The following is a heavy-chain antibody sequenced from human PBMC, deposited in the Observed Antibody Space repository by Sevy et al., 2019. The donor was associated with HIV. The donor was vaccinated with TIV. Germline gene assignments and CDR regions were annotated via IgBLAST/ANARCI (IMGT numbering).Heavy chain of an antibody. V-gene: IGHV3-33*01. CDR2: IWYDGSNI. J-gene: IGHJ4*02. Sequence: GGSLRLSCAASGFTFNNHGMHWVRQAPGKGPEWVALIWYDGSNIYYSDSAKGRFTISRDDSKNKLYLQMYGLRPEDTAVYYCARESSHDFWSGYWGYLDYWGQGTLVTVSS. D-gene: IGHD3-3*01. CDR3: ARESSHDFWSGYWGYLDY. CDR1: GFTFNNHG.